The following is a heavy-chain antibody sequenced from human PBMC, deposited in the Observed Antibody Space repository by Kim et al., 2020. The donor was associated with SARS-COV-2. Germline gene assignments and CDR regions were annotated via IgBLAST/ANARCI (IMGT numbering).Heavy chain of an antibody. Sequence: GGSLRLSCAASGFSFSSYGMQWFRQAPGKGLEWVAGIAYDGSKRFYADSVKGRFTISRDNSKNTLYLQVNSLRVEDTAVYYCAIEVAVGAMFRRLAPWGQGTLVTVSS. CDR3: AIEVAVGAMFRRLAP. CDR1: GFSFSSYG. CDR2: IAYDGSKR. V-gene: IGHV3-30*03. D-gene: IGHD3-10*01. J-gene: IGHJ5*02.